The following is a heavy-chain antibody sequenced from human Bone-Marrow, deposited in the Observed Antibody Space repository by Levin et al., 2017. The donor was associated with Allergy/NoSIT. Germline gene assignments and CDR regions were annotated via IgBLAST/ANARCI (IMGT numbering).Heavy chain of an antibody. CDR3: ARDPFPCGATKCFYYYMDV. J-gene: IGHJ6*03. CDR1: GFTFSSYG. Sequence: GASVKVSCAASGFTFSSYGMHWVRQAPGKGLEWVALIWNDDSNEYYADSVKGRFTISRDNSKSTLYLQMNSLRAEDTAVYYCARDPFPCGATKCFYYYMDVWGKGTTVTVSS. CDR2: IWNDDSNE. D-gene: IGHD2-21*01. V-gene: IGHV3-33*01.